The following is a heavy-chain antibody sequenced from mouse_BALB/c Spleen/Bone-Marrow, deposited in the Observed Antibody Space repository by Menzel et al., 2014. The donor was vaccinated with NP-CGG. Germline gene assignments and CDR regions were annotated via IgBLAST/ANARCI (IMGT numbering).Heavy chain of an antibody. J-gene: IGHJ2*01. V-gene: IGHV1-69*02. Sequence: VQLQQSGAELVKPGASVKLSCKASGYTFTSYWMHWVKQRPGQGLEWIGEIDPSDSYTNYNQKFKGKATLTVDKSSSTAYMQLSSLTSEDSAVYCCASTTVVATGDYWGQGTTLTVSS. CDR3: ASTTVVATGDY. CDR2: IDPSDSYT. CDR1: GYTFTSYW. D-gene: IGHD1-1*01.